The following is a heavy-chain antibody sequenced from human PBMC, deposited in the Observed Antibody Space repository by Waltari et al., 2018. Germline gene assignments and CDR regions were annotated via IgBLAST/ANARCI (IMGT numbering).Heavy chain of an antibody. Sequence: QVQLVQSGAEVKKPGASVKGSCKASGYTFTSYYMHWVRQAPGQGLERMGRINPSGGSTSYAQKFQGRVTMTRDTSTSTVYMELSSLRSEDTAVYYCARWMRVKMATILDYWGQGTLVTVSS. V-gene: IGHV1-46*01. J-gene: IGHJ4*02. CDR3: ARWMRVKMATILDY. CDR1: GYTFTSYY. D-gene: IGHD5-12*01. CDR2: INPSGGST.